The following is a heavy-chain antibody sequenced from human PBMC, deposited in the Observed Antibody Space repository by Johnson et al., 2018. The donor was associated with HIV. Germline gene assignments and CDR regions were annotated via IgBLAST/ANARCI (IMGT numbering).Heavy chain of an antibody. V-gene: IGHV3-33*01. Sequence: QVQLVESGGGVVQPGRSLRLSCAASGFTFSSYGMHWVRQAPGKGLEWVAVIWYDGSNKYYADSVKGRFTISRDNAKNSLYLQMNSLRAEDTAVYYCARDNPGISVAGWGQYDAFDIWGQGTMVTVSS. J-gene: IGHJ3*02. CDR3: ARDNPGISVAGWGQYDAFDI. CDR1: GFTFSSYG. CDR2: IWYDGSNK. D-gene: IGHD6-19*01.